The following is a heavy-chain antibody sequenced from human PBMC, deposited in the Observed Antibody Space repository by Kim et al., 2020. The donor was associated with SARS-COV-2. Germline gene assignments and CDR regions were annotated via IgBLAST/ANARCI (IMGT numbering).Heavy chain of an antibody. CDR2: IYYSGST. CDR3: ARVLQQWLVHRPYYYYGMDV. J-gene: IGHJ6*02. Sequence: SETLSLTCTVSGGSISSGGYYWSWIRQHPGKGLEWIGYIYYSGSTYYNPSLKSRVTISVDTSKNQFSLKLSSVTAADTVVYYCARVLQQWLVHRPYYYYGMDVWGQGTTVTVSS. D-gene: IGHD6-19*01. V-gene: IGHV4-31*03. CDR1: GGSISSGGYY.